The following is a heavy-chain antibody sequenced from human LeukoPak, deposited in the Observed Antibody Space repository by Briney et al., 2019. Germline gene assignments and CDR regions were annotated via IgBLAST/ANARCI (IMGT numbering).Heavy chain of an antibody. CDR1: GGTFSCYA. CDR3: AREGHDGGSYFDY. V-gene: IGHV1-69*13. CDR2: IIPIFGTA. D-gene: IGHD3-10*01. J-gene: IGHJ4*02. Sequence: ASVKVSCKASGGTFSCYAISWVRQAPGQGLEWMGGIIPIFGTANYAQKFQGRVTITADESTSTAYMELSSLRSEDTAVYYCAREGHDGGSYFDYWGQGTLVTVSS.